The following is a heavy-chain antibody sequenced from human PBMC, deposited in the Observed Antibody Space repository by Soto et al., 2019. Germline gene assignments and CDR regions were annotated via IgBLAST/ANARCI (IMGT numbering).Heavy chain of an antibody. CDR3: ARAGIDYDILTGYYPYYYYGMDV. D-gene: IGHD3-9*01. CDR2: MNPNSGNT. J-gene: IGHJ6*02. CDR1: GYTFTSYD. Sequence: QVQLVQSGAEVKKPGASVKVSCKASGYTFTSYDINWVRQATGQGLEWMGWMNPNSGNTGYAQNFQGRVTMTRNTSISPAYMELSSLRSEDTAVYYCARAGIDYDILTGYYPYYYYGMDVWGQGTTVTVSS. V-gene: IGHV1-8*01.